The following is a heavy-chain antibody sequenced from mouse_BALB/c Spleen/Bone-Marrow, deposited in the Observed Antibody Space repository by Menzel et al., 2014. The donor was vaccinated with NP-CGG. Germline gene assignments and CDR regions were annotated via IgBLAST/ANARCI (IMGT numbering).Heavy chain of an antibody. Sequence: LQQSGPELVRPGASVKLSCKASGYTFTTYWIHWVKQRHGQGLEWIGNIYPGSGNTNYGEKFKTKGTLTVDTSSSTAYMHLSSLTSEDSAVYYCTRWNGHYEGCAYWGQGTLVTVSA. CDR3: TRWNGHYEGCAY. V-gene: IGHV1S22*01. CDR1: GYTFTTYW. CDR2: IYPGSGNT. D-gene: IGHD2-1*01. J-gene: IGHJ3*01.